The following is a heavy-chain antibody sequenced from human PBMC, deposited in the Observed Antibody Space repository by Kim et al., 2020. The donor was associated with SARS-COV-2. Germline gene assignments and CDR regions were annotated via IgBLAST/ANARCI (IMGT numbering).Heavy chain of an antibody. Sequence: GGSLRLSCAASGFTFSSYGMHWVRQAPGKGLEWVAVISYDGSNKYYADSVKGRFTISRDNSKNTLYLQMNSLRAEDTAVYYCAKGVHCSSTSCDYYYYYGMDVWGQGTTVTVSS. V-gene: IGHV3-30*18. CDR2: ISYDGSNK. J-gene: IGHJ6*02. D-gene: IGHD2-2*01. CDR3: AKGVHCSSTSCDYYYYYGMDV. CDR1: GFTFSSYG.